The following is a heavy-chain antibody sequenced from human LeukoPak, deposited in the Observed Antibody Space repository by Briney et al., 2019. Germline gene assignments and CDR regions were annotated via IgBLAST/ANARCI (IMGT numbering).Heavy chain of an antibody. Sequence: QPGGSLRLSCAASGLHFSGTAMSWVRQAPGKGLEWVSAISHDGMNAYYADSVKGRFTISRDNSKKTVSLEMSSLTAADTGVYYCAKDGAQYSSGPECDPRGQGALATVSP. CDR1: GLHFSGTA. J-gene: IGHJ5*02. V-gene: IGHV3-23*01. CDR2: ISHDGMNA. CDR3: AKDGAQYSSGPECDP. D-gene: IGHD6-19*01.